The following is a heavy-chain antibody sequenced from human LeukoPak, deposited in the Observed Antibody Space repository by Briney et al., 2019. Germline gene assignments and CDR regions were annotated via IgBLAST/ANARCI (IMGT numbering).Heavy chain of an antibody. J-gene: IGHJ4*02. Sequence: SETLSLTCAVYGGSFSGYYWSWIRQPPGKGLEWIGEINHSGSTNYNPSLKSRVTISVDTSKNQFSLKLSSVTAADTAVYYCAIRPHCSSTSCHSFDYWGQGTLVTVSS. CDR1: GGSFSGYY. V-gene: IGHV4-34*01. CDR2: INHSGST. CDR3: AIRPHCSSTSCHSFDY. D-gene: IGHD2-2*02.